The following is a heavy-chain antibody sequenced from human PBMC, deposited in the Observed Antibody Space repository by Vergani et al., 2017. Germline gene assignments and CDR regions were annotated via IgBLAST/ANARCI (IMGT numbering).Heavy chain of an antibody. J-gene: IGHJ6*02. D-gene: IGHD4-17*01. CDR2: IIPIFGTA. CDR3: ARDRHDYGDYRINYYYYYGMDV. Sequence: QVQLVQSGAEVKKPGSSVKVSCKASGGTFSSYAISWVRQAPGQGLEWMGGIIPIFGTANYAQKFQGRVTITADESTSTAYMELSSLRSEDTAVYYCARDRHDYGDYRINYYYYYGMDVWGQGTTVTVSS. V-gene: IGHV1-69*01. CDR1: GGTFSSYA.